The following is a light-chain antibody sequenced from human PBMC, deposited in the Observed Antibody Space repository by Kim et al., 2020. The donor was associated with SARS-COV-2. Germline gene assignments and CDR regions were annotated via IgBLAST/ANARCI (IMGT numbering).Light chain of an antibody. Sequence: QSVLTQPPSTSGTPGQRVTISCSGSTSNIGSNTVNWYQHLPGTAPKFLIYSNNQRPSGVPDRFSASKSGTSASLAISGLQSEDEGDYYCATWDNSLRAYVFGPGTQLTVL. V-gene: IGLV1-44*01. CDR2: SNN. CDR1: TSNIGSNT. CDR3: ATWDNSLRAYV. J-gene: IGLJ1*01.